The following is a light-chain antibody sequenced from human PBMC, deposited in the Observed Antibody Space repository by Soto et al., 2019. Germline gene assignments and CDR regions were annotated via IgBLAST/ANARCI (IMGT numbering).Light chain of an antibody. CDR2: DNN. CDR3: GSWDSSLTSVV. Sequence: QSALTQPPSVSAAPGQKVTISCSGSNSNIGNNYVSWYQQLPGTAPKLLIYDNNERPSGIPDRFSGSKSGTSATLGITGLQTGDEADYYCGSWDSSLTSVVFGGGTKLTVL. V-gene: IGLV1-51*01. CDR1: NSNIGNNY. J-gene: IGLJ2*01.